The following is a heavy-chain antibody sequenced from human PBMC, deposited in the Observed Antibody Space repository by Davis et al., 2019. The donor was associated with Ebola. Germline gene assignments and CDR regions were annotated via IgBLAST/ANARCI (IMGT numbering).Heavy chain of an antibody. V-gene: IGHV3-30*18. J-gene: IGHJ5*02. D-gene: IGHD4-17*01. Sequence: PGGSLRLPCAASEFTFSSYGMHWVRQAPGKGLEWVAVISYDGSNKYYADSVKGRFTISRDNSNNTLYLQMNSLRAEDTAVYYCAKDQGPDGDGGSWFDPWGQGTLVTVSS. CDR2: ISYDGSNK. CDR3: AKDQGPDGDGGSWFDP. CDR1: EFTFSSYG.